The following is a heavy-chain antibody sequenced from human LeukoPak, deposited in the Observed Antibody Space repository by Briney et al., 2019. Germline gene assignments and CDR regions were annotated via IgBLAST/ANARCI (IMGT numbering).Heavy chain of an antibody. Sequence: QPGGSLRLSCAASGFTLSSYAMSWVRQAPGKGLEWVSAISGSGGSTYYADPVKGRFTISRDNSKNTLYLQTNSLRAEDTAVYYCAKAHAFTMIVVVIRYYFDYWGQGTLVTVSS. CDR1: GFTLSSYA. CDR2: ISGSGGST. V-gene: IGHV3-23*01. D-gene: IGHD3-22*01. J-gene: IGHJ4*02. CDR3: AKAHAFTMIVVVIRYYFDY.